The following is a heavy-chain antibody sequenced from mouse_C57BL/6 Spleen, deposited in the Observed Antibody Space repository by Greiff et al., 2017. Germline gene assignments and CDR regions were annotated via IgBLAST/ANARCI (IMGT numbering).Heavy chain of an antibody. CDR3: ARGGGYYDY. Sequence: VQLQQSGPELVKPGASVKISCKASGYTFTDYYMNWVKQSHGKSLEWIGDINPNNGGTSYNQKFKGKATLTVDKSSSTAYMELRSLTSEDSAGYYCARGGGYYDYWGQGTTLTVSS. D-gene: IGHD2-3*01. CDR1: GYTFTDYY. CDR2: INPNNGGT. V-gene: IGHV1-26*01. J-gene: IGHJ2*01.